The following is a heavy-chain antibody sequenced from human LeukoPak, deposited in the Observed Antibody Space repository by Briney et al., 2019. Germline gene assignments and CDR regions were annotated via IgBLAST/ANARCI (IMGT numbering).Heavy chain of an antibody. V-gene: IGHV1-2*02. D-gene: IGHD1-26*01. Sequence: ASVKVSCKASGYTFTGYYMHWVRQAPGQGLEWMGWINPNSGGTNYAQKFQGRVTMTRDTSISTAYMELSRLRSDDTAVYYCARDFQWELPLGFFGYWGQGTLVTVSP. CDR2: INPNSGGT. CDR3: ARDFQWELPLGFFGY. J-gene: IGHJ4*02. CDR1: GYTFTGYY.